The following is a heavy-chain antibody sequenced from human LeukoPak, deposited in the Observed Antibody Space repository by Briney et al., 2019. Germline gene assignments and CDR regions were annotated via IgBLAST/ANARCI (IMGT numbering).Heavy chain of an antibody. J-gene: IGHJ4*02. D-gene: IGHD3-22*01. Sequence: PSETLSLTCTVSGDSINSLDLWSWVRQPPGKGLEWIGEMYLSGTTHSNPSVKSRVTISIDKSKNQFFLNLSSVTAADTAVYYCAGLVGRYSSGLYYYYFDYWGQGALVTVSS. CDR1: GDSINSLDL. V-gene: IGHV4-4*02. CDR3: AGLVGRYSSGLYYYYFDY. CDR2: MYLSGTT.